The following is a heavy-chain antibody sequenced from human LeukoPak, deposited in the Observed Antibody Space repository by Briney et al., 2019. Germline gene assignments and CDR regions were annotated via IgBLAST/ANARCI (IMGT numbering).Heavy chain of an antibody. CDR2: INHSGST. V-gene: IGHV4-34*01. Sequence: SETLSLTFAVYGGTFSGYYWSWIRQPPGKGLEWIGEINHSGSTNYNPSLKSRVTISVDTSKNQFSLKLSSVTAADTAVYYCARTPLQYFDWLLSGAFDIWGQGTMVTVSS. J-gene: IGHJ3*02. D-gene: IGHD3-9*01. CDR3: ARTPLQYFDWLLSGAFDI. CDR1: GGTFSGYY.